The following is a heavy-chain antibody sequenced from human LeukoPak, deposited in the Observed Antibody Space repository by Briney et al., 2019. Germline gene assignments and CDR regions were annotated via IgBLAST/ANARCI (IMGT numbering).Heavy chain of an antibody. CDR1: GFTFRSYS. V-gene: IGHV3-21*01. CDR3: ARLYSSGWRYFDY. J-gene: IGHJ4*02. D-gene: IGHD6-19*01. CDR2: ISSSSSYI. Sequence: PWGSLRLSCAASGFTFRSYSMNWVRQAPGKGLEWVSSISSSSSYIYYADSVKGRFTISRDNAKNSLDLQMNSLRAEDTAVYYCARLYSSGWRYFDYWGQGTLVTVSS.